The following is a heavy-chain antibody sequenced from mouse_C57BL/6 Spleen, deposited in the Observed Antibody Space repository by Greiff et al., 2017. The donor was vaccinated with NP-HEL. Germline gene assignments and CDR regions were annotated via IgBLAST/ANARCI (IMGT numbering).Heavy chain of an antibody. V-gene: IGHV3-6*01. D-gene: IGHD5-1*01. CDR3: ATSLPYAMDY. J-gene: IGHJ4*01. CDR2: ISYDGSN. Sequence: EVQLVESGPGLVKPSQSLSLTCSVTGYSITSGYYWNWIRQFPGNKLEWMGYISYDGSNNYNPSLKNRISITRDTSKNQFFLKLNSVTTEDTATYYCATSLPYAMDYWGQGTSVTVSS. CDR1: GYSITSGYY.